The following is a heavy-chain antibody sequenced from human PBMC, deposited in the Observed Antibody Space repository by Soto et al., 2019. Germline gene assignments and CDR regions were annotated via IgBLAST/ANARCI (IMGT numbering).Heavy chain of an antibody. V-gene: IGHV4-30-4*01. CDR1: GGSISSGDYY. J-gene: IGHJ6*02. Sequence: PSETLSLTCTVSGGSISSGDYYWSWIRQPPGKGLEWIGYIYYSGSTYYNPSLKSRVTISVDTSKNQFSLKLSSVTAADTAVYYCAREGGGSGSYYGPFGYYYYGMDVWGQGTTVTVSS. D-gene: IGHD3-10*01. CDR3: AREGGGSGSYYGPFGYYYYGMDV. CDR2: IYYSGST.